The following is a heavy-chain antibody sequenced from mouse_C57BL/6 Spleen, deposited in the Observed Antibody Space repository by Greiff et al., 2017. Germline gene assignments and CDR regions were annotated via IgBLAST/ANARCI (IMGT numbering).Heavy chain of an antibody. CDR1: GYTFTNYW. CDR2: IYPGGGYT. Sequence: VKLQESGAELVRPGTSVKMSCKASGYTFTNYWIGWAKQRPGHGLEWIGDIYPGGGYTNYNEKFKGKATLTADKSSSTAYMQFSSLTSEDSAIYYCARYSTGSWFAYWGQGTLVTVSA. V-gene: IGHV1-63*01. D-gene: IGHD4-1*01. CDR3: ARYSTGSWFAY. J-gene: IGHJ3*01.